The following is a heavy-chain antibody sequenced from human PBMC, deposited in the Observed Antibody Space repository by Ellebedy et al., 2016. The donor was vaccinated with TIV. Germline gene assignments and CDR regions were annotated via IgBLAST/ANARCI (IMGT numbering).Heavy chain of an antibody. V-gene: IGHV5-51*01. CDR2: IYPGDSDT. D-gene: IGHD3-10*01. CDR3: ATSAMVRGIFDY. Sequence: PGGSLRLSCKASGYSFTTYWIGWVRQMPGRGLEWMGIIYPGDSDTAYSPSFQGQVTISADKSISTAYLQWNSLRASDTAMYFCATSAMVRGIFDYWGQGTLVTVSS. CDR1: GYSFTTYW. J-gene: IGHJ4*02.